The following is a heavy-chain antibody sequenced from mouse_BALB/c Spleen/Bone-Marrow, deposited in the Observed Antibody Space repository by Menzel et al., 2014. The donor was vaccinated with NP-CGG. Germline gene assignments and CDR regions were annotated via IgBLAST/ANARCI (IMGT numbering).Heavy chain of an antibody. D-gene: IGHD2-4*01. Sequence: VKLVESGPGLVAPSQSLSITCTVSGFSLTSYGVHWVRQPPGKGLEWLGVIWAGGSTNYNLALMSRLSISKDNSKSQVFLKMNSLQTDDTAMYYCAREPSTMITTGFAYWGQGTLVTVSA. J-gene: IGHJ3*01. CDR2: IWAGGST. CDR3: AREPSTMITTGFAY. CDR1: GFSLTSYG. V-gene: IGHV2-9*02.